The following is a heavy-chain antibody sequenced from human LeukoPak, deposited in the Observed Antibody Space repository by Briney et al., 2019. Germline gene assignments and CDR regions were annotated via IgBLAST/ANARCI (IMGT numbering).Heavy chain of an antibody. CDR1: GGSISSSSHY. CDR3: ARDYDDFWSGYPGY. CDR2: IYYSGTT. D-gene: IGHD3-3*01. Sequence: PSETLSLTCTVSGGSISSSSHYWGWIRQPPGKGLEWIGGIYYSGTTYHNPSLQSRVTISVDTSKNQFSLRLSSVTAADTAVYYCARDYDDFWSGYPGYWGQGTLVTVSS. J-gene: IGHJ4*02. V-gene: IGHV4-39*07.